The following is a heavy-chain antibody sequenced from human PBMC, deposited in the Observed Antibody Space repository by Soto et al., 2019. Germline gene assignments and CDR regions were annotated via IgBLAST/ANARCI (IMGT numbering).Heavy chain of an antibody. D-gene: IGHD6-19*01. Sequence: QVQLQESGPGLVKPSETLSLTCTVSGGSVSSGSYYWSWIRQPPGKGLEWIGYIYYSGSTNYNPSLTRRVTIAVDTSKNQFSLKLRSVPAADTAVYYCARGIEGWYQGRYYYGMDVWGQGTTVTVSS. CDR2: IYYSGST. V-gene: IGHV4-61*01. CDR3: ARGIEGWYQGRYYYGMDV. J-gene: IGHJ6*02. CDR1: GGSVSSGSYY.